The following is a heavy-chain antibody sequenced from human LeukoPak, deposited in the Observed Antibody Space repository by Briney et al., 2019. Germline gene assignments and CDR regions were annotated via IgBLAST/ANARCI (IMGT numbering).Heavy chain of an antibody. J-gene: IGHJ5*02. CDR1: GGSISSSSYY. D-gene: IGHD3-9*01. CDR3: ARAITPPFDWFDWFDP. CDR2: IYYSGST. Sequence: KPSETLSLTCTVSGGSISSSSYYWGWIRQPPGKGLEWIGSIYYSGSTYYNPSLKSRVTISVDTSKNQFSLKLSSVTAADTALYYCARAITPPFDWFDWFDPWGQGTLVTASS. V-gene: IGHV4-39*07.